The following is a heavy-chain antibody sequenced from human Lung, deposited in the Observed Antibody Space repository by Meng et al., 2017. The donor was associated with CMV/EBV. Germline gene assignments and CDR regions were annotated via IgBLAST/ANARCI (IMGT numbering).Heavy chain of an antibody. D-gene: IGHD1-26*01. J-gene: IGHJ4*02. V-gene: IGHV3-15*01. CDR2: IKSRPDGGTA. CDR1: GYIFTSYY. Sequence: VQLVQAGGEVKKPGASVKVSCKASGYIFTSYYISWVRQAPGQGLEWVGRIKSRPDGGTADYAAPVQGRFTISRDDSQNTLYLQMNSLKTEDTAVYYCTTYSGSYSAGFYFDFWGQGTLVTVSS. CDR3: TTYSGSYSAGFYFDF.